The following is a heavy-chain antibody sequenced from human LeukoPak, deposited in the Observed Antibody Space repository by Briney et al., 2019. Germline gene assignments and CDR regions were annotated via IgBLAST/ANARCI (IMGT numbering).Heavy chain of an antibody. J-gene: IGHJ4*02. CDR1: GGSISSSSYY. D-gene: IGHD3-22*01. Sequence: SETLSLTCTVSGGSISSSSYYWGWIRQPPGKGLEWIGEINHSGSTNYNPSLKSRVTISVDMSKNQFSLKLSSVTAADTAVYYCARKGYYDISGSHYWARGTLATVSS. CDR3: ARKGYYDISGSHY. V-gene: IGHV4-39*07. CDR2: INHSGST.